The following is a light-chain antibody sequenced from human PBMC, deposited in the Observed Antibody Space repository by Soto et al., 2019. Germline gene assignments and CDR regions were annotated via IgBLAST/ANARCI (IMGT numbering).Light chain of an antibody. V-gene: IGKV1-9*01. CDR3: KHRHSYPIT. J-gene: IGKJ5*01. CDR2: TAS. Sequence: DIQMTQSPSILSASVGDRVTITCRASQSISSWLAWYQQKPGKAPNLLIHTASTLHSGVQSRFSGSGSGTEFTLTIRSLQPEDSATYYCKHRHSYPITFGQGTRLEIK. CDR1: QSISSW.